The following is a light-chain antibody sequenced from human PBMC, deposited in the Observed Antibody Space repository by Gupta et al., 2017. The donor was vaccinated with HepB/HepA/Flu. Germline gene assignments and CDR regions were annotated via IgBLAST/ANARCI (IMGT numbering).Light chain of an antibody. CDR3: RSYTSAMNHV. CDR1: SSDIGSYNS. J-gene: IGLJ1*01. V-gene: IGLV2-14*03. CDR2: DVT. Sequence: QSALTQPPSVSGSPGQSITISCTGTSSDIGSYNSVSWYQQHPAKAPKLMIYDVTNRPSGVSDRCSAAKSDNTAALTISGLQPEDEDDYYCRSYTSAMNHVFGTGTKVTVL.